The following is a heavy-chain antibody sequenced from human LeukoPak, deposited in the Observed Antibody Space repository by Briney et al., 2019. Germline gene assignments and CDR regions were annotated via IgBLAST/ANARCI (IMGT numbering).Heavy chain of an antibody. Sequence: PSETLSLTCTVSGDSISRYYWSWIRQPPGKGLEWIGYIHYSGSTNNNPSLKSRLTISIDTSKNQFSPKLSSVTAADTAVYYCARNYASGNYFDFYYYNMDVWGQGTTVTVSS. CDR1: GDSISRYY. D-gene: IGHD3-10*01. CDR3: ARNYASGNYFDFYYYNMDV. CDR2: IHYSGST. J-gene: IGHJ6*02. V-gene: IGHV4-59*01.